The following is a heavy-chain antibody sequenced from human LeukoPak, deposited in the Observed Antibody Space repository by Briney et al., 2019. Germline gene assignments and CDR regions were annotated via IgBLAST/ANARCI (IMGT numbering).Heavy chain of an antibody. V-gene: IGHV4-39*01. CDR2: IYYSGST. D-gene: IGHD6-19*01. CDR3: ARRKKTGYSSGWL. CDR1: GGSISSSSYY. J-gene: IGHJ3*01. Sequence: AETLSLTCTVSGGSISSSSYYWGWVRQPPGKGREWIGSIYYSGSTYDNPSLKSRVTISVDTTKKQFSLQPSSVTAADTAVYYCARRKKTGYSSGWLWGQGTMVTVSS.